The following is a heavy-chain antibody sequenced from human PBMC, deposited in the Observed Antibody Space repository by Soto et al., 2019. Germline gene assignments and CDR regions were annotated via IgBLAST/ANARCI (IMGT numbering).Heavy chain of an antibody. CDR2: IYYSGST. D-gene: IGHD3-22*01. V-gene: IGHV4-61*01. CDR1: GGSVSSGSYY. Sequence: VQLQESGPGLVKPSETLSLTCTVSGGSVSSGSYYWSWIRQPPGKGLEWIGYIYYSGSTNYNPSLKSRVTISVDTSKNQFSLKLSSVTAADTAVYYCASRPYYYDSSGYYRYFDYWGQGTLVTVSS. CDR3: ASRPYYYDSSGYYRYFDY. J-gene: IGHJ4*02.